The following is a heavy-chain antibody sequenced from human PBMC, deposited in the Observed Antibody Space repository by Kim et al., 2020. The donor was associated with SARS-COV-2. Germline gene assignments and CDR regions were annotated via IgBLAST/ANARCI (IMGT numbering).Heavy chain of an antibody. CDR3: AKIAVAGDVTDWFDP. Sequence: DSVKGRFTISRDNAKNSRYLQMNSLRAEDTALYYCAKIAVAGDVTDWFDPWGQGTLVTVSS. D-gene: IGHD6-19*01. V-gene: IGHV3-9*01. J-gene: IGHJ5*02.